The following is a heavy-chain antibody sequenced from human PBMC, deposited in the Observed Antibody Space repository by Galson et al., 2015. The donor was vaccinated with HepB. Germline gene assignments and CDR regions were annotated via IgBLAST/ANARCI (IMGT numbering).Heavy chain of an antibody. V-gene: IGHV4-30-4*08. D-gene: IGHD2-2*01. CDR3: ARVISPAPDIVVVPWFDI. Sequence: SCKASGYTFTSYYMHWIRQPPGKGLEWIGYIYYSGSTYYNPSLKSRVTISVDTSKNQFSLKLSSVTAADTAVYYCARVISPAPDIVVVPWFDIWGQGTMVTVSS. CDR2: IYYSGST. J-gene: IGHJ3*02. CDR1: GYTFTSYY.